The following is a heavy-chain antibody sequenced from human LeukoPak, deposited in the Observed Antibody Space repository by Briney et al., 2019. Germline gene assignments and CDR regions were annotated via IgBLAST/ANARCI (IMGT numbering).Heavy chain of an antibody. D-gene: IGHD3-9*01. Sequence: PGGSLRLSCAASGFTFSSYSMNWVRQAPGKGLEWVSSISSSSSYTYYADSVKGRFTISRDNAKNSLYLQMNSLRAEDTAVYYCARRGGTNSRYDILTGYYRYYFDYWGQGTLVTVSS. CDR3: ARRGGTNSRYDILTGYYRYYFDY. J-gene: IGHJ4*02. V-gene: IGHV3-21*01. CDR2: ISSSSSYT. CDR1: GFTFSSYS.